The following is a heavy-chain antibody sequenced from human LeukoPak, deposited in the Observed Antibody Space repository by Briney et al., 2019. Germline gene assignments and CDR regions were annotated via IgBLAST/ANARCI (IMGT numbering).Heavy chain of an antibody. Sequence: GGSLRLSCAASGCTFDDYAMHWVQQAPGKGLEWVSGISWNSGSIGYADSVKGRFTISRDNAKNSLYLQMNSLRAEDMALYYCAKAVSYDCSSTSCYFDYWGQGTLVTVSS. CDR2: ISWNSGSI. J-gene: IGHJ4*02. V-gene: IGHV3-9*03. CDR1: GCTFDDYA. CDR3: AKAVSYDCSSTSCYFDY. D-gene: IGHD2-2*01.